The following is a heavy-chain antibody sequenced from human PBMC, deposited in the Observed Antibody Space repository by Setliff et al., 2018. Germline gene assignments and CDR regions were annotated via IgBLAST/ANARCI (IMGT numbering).Heavy chain of an antibody. J-gene: IGHJ4*02. D-gene: IGHD5-12*01. CDR1: GYPFTNYG. CDR2: ISTYNVNT. CDR3: VRGPGPSVVVAMPFDR. V-gene: IGHV1-18*01. Sequence: ASVKVSCKASGYPFTNYGITWVRQAPGQGLEWLGWISTYNVNTTYAQKLQGRVTMTTDTSTTTVYMEVASLRSDDTAVYYCVRGPGPSVVVAMPFDRWGQGTLVTVSS.